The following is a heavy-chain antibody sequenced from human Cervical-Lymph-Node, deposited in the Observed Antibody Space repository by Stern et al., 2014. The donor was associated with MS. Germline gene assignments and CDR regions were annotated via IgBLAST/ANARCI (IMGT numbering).Heavy chain of an antibody. D-gene: IGHD2-2*02. Sequence: VQLVQSGAEVKKPGESLKISCKGSGYTFTNNWIAWVRQMPGKGLECMGIIYPPDSNTRYSPSFQGQVTISVDKYSKTAYLQWSSLTASDSAMYYCARQGCGSTSCHSIDYWGRGTLITVSS. CDR2: IYPPDSNT. V-gene: IGHV5-51*01. J-gene: IGHJ4*02. CDR1: GYTFTNNW. CDR3: ARQGCGSTSCHSIDY.